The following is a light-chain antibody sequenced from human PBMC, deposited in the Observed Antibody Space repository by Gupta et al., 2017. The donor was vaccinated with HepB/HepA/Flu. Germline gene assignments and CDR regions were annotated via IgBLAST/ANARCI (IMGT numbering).Light chain of an antibody. CDR2: SNN. J-gene: IGLJ3*02. Sequence: QSVLTQTPSASGTPGQRVTISCSGSSSNSGSNYVYWYQQRPGTAPKLLIYSNNQRPSGVPDRVSGSKSGTSASLAISGLRSEDEADYDCAAWDDRLSGWVFGGGTKLTVL. V-gene: IGLV1-47*02. CDR3: AAWDDRLSGWV. CDR1: SSNSGSNY.